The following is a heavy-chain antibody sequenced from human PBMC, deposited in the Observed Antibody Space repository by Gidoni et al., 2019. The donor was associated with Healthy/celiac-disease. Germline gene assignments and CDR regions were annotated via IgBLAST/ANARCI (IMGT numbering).Heavy chain of an antibody. CDR1: VFSLSTSGMC. CDR3: ARYYYDSSGWSFDY. V-gene: IGHV2-70*01. D-gene: IGHD3-22*01. Sequence: QFTLRESCPPLVKPTQTLTLTCTFSVFSLSTSGMCVSWIRQPPGKALEWLALIDWDDDKYYSTSLKTRLTISKDTSKNQVVLTMTNMDPVDTATYYCARYYYDSSGWSFDYWGQGTLVTVSS. CDR2: IDWDDDK. J-gene: IGHJ4*02.